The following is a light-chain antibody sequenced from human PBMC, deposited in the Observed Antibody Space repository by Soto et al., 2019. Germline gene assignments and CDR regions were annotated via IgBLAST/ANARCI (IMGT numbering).Light chain of an antibody. CDR3: GTWDSSLSVFV. J-gene: IGLJ1*01. Sequence: QSVLTQPPSVSAAPGQKVTFSCSGSSSNIGKNYVSWYQQVPGTAPKLLIYEDNKRRSGIPDRFSGSKSGTSATLGITGLQTGDEADYYCGTWDSSLSVFVFGTGTNLTVL. CDR2: EDN. V-gene: IGLV1-51*02. CDR1: SSNIGKNY.